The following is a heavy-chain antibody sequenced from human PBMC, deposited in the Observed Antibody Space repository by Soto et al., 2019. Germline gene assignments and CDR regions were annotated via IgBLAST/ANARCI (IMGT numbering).Heavy chain of an antibody. J-gene: IGHJ4*02. CDR3: ARRYSIGRKYYLDY. Sequence: GESLKISCKGSGYSFPNYRIGWVRQMPGKGLEWMGLIYPGDSDARYSPSFQGQVTISADKSSSTVYLQWSSLKASDTAMYYCARRYSIGRKYYLDYWGQGTLVTVSS. CDR2: IYPGDSDA. CDR1: GYSFPNYR. V-gene: IGHV5-51*01. D-gene: IGHD1-26*01.